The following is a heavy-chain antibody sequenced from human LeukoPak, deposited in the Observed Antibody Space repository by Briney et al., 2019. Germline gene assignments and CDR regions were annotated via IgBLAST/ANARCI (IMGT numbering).Heavy chain of an antibody. D-gene: IGHD3-10*01. CDR1: GYSIISGYY. CDR3: ARAGGEIYYRSGSNNWFDP. Sequence: SETLSLTCTVSGYSIISGYYWGWIRQPPGKVLEWIGTIRHSGTTYYNPSLKSRVTISIDSSKNQFSLKLTSVTAADTAVVYCARAGGEIYYRSGSNNWFDPWGQGTLVTVSS. J-gene: IGHJ5*02. CDR2: IRHSGTT. V-gene: IGHV4-38-2*02.